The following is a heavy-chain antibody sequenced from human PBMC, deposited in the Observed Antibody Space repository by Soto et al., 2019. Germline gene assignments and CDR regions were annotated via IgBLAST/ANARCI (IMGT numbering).Heavy chain of an antibody. CDR1: GFTFSSYS. J-gene: IGHJ3*02. CDR2: ISSSSSTI. D-gene: IGHD1-26*01. V-gene: IGHV3-48*02. Sequence: GGSLRLSCAASGFTFSSYSMNWVRQAPGKGLEWVSYISSSSSTIYYADSVKGRFTISRDNAKNSLYLQMNSLRDEDTAVYYCARDKWDPSRGNAFDIWGQGTMVTVSS. CDR3: ARDKWDPSRGNAFDI.